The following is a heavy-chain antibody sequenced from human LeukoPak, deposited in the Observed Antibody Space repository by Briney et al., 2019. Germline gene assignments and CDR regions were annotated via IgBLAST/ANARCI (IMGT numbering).Heavy chain of an antibody. D-gene: IGHD3-9*01. J-gene: IGHJ3*02. V-gene: IGHV3-74*01. CDR2: INSDGSSI. Sequence: GGSLRLSCAASGFTFSSYWMHWVRQAPGKGLVWVSRINSDGSSISYADSVKGRFTISRDNAKNTLYLEMNSLRAEDTAVYYCARDTNVLRYFDWLMDAFDIWGQGTMVTVSS. CDR3: ARDTNVLRYFDWLMDAFDI. CDR1: GFTFSSYW.